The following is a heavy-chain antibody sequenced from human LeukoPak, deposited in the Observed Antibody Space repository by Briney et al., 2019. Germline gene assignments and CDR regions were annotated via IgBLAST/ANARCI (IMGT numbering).Heavy chain of an antibody. J-gene: IGHJ4*02. V-gene: IGHV1-2*02. CDR3: ARGCPPGSSTSCPPVDY. CDR2: INPNSGGT. D-gene: IGHD2-2*01. CDR1: GYTFTGYY. Sequence: PGASVKVSCKASGYTFTGYYMHWVRQAPGQGLEWMGWINPNSGGTNYAQKFQGRVTMTRDTSISTAYMELSRLRSDDTAVYYCARGCPPGSSTSCPPVDYWGQGTLVTVSS.